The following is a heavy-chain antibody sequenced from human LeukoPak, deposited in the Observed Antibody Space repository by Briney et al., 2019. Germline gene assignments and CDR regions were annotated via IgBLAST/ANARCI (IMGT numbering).Heavy chain of an antibody. V-gene: IGHV3-33*01. J-gene: IGHJ3*02. CDR2: IWYDGSNK. CDR1: GFAFSSYG. CDR3: ARVRYGSGNYYNAFDI. Sequence: GGSLRLSCAATGFAFSSYGMHWVRQAPGKGLEWVALIWYDGSNKYYADSVKGRFTISRDNSKNTLYLQLDSLRAEDTAVYYCARVRYGSGNYYNAFDIWGQGTMVTVSS. D-gene: IGHD3-10*01.